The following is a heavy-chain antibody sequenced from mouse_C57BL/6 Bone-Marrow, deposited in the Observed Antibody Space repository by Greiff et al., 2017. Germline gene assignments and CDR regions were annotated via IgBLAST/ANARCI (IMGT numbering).Heavy chain of an antibody. J-gene: IGHJ3*01. V-gene: IGHV14-3*01. D-gene: IGHD1-1*01. CDR3: APYYGSSPAWFAY. Sequence: EVQLQQSVAELERPGASVKLSCTASGFNIKNTYMHWVKQRPEQGLEWIGRIDPANGNTKYAPKFQGKATITADTSSNTAYLQLSSLTSEDTAIYYCAPYYGSSPAWFAYWGQGTLVTVSA. CDR1: GFNIKNTY. CDR2: IDPANGNT.